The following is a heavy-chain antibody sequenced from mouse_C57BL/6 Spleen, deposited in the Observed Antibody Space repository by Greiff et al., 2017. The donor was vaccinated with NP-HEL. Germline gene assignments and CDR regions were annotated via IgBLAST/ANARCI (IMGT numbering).Heavy chain of an antibody. Sequence: QVQLQQPGAELVKPGASVKLSCKASGYTFTSYWMQWVKQRPGQGLEWIGEIDPSDSYTNYNQKFKGKATLTVDTSSSTAYMQLSSLTSEDSAVYYCASYSSGWYFDVWGTGTTVTVSS. V-gene: IGHV1-50*01. J-gene: IGHJ1*03. CDR2: IDPSDSYT. CDR1: GYTFTSYW. CDR3: ASYSSGWYFDV. D-gene: IGHD3-2*02.